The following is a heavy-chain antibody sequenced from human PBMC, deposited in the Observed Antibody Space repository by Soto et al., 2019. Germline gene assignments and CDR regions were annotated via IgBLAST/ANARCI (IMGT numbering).Heavy chain of an antibody. CDR1: GGTFSSYT. V-gene: IGHV1-69*02. CDR2: IIPILGKP. CDR3: ATDVDLPYEF. Sequence: QVQLVQSGAEVKKPGSSVKVSCKTSGGTFSSYTVNWVRQAPGQGPEWMGGIIPILGKPNYAQKFQGRVTITADTSTSTAYMEVTSLRSEDTAVYYCATDVDLPYEFWGQGTLVTVS. J-gene: IGHJ4*02. D-gene: IGHD3-16*01.